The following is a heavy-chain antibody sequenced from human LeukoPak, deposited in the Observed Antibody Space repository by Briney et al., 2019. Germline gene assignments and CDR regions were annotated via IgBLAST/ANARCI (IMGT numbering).Heavy chain of an antibody. CDR3: ARALCGVDCYRGHY. D-gene: IGHD2-21*02. CDR2: ISSSSSYI. CDR1: GFTFSSYS. Sequence: PGGSLRLSCAASGFTFSSYSMNWVRQAPGKGLEWVSSISSSSSYIYYADSVKGRFTISRDNAKNSLYLQMNSLRAEDTAVYYCARALCGVDCYRGHYWGQGALVTVSS. V-gene: IGHV3-21*01. J-gene: IGHJ4*02.